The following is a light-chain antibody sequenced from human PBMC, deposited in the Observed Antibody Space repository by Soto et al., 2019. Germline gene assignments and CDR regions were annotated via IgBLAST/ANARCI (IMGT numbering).Light chain of an antibody. CDR1: SSNIGTGYD. V-gene: IGLV1-40*01. CDR3: QSFDSSRFYV. Sequence: QSVLTQPPSVSGAPGQRVTISCTGSSSNIGTGYDVHWYQQLPGTAPKLLIYGNSNRPSGVPDRFSGSKPGTSASLAITGLQAEDEADYYCQSFDSSRFYVFGTGTKATVL. CDR2: GNS. J-gene: IGLJ1*01.